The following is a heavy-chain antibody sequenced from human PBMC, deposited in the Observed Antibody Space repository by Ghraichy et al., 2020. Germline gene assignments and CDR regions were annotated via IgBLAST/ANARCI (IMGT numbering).Heavy chain of an antibody. V-gene: IGHV3-48*02. CDR2: ISSSSSTI. CDR1: GFTFGSYS. J-gene: IGHJ6*02. Sequence: GGSLRLSCAASGFTFGSYSMNWVRQAPGKGLEWVSYISSSSSTIYYADSVKGRFTISRDNAKNSLYLQMNSLRDEDTAVYYCARDTPYCCGDCYYYYGMDVWGQGTTVTVSS. D-gene: IGHD2-21*02. CDR3: ARDTPYCCGDCYYYYGMDV.